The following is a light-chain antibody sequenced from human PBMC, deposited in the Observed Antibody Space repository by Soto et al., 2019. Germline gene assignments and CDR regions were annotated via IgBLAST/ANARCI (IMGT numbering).Light chain of an antibody. CDR1: HYISMW. J-gene: IGKJ1*01. V-gene: IGKV1-5*01. Sequence: DIQMTQSPSTLSASVGDRVSFTCRASHYISMWLAWYQQRPGKAPQFLIYDASNLHDGVPSRFSGSGSGTEFTLTISGLQPDYFASYYCQQYYSSWTLGQGTKVDIK. CDR2: DAS. CDR3: QQYYSSWT.